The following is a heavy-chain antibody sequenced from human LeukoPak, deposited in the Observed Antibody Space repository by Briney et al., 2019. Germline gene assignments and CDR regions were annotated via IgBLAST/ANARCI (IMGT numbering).Heavy chain of an antibody. J-gene: IGHJ5*02. CDR3: ARDRGQTDYYYDSSGYYLDNWFDP. CDR1: GGSISSYY. CDR2: IHTSGST. Sequence: SETLSLTCTVSGGSISSYYWSWIRQPAGKGLEWIGRIHTSGSTNYNPSLKSRVTMSVDTSKNQFALKLSSVTAADTAVYYCARDRGQTDYYYDSSGYYLDNWFDPWGQGTLVTVSS. V-gene: IGHV4-4*07. D-gene: IGHD3-22*01.